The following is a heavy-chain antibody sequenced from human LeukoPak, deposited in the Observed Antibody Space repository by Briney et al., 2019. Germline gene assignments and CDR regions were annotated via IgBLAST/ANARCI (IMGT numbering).Heavy chain of an antibody. CDR3: ARPDEQQLVRDAFDI. CDR1: GFTFSSYS. V-gene: IGHV3-21*01. J-gene: IGHJ3*02. D-gene: IGHD6-13*01. CDR2: ISSSSSYI. Sequence: PGGSLRLSCAASGFTFSSYSMNWVRQAPGKGLEWVSSISSSSSYIYYADSVKGRFTISRDNAKNLLYLQMNSLRAEDTAVYYCARPDEQQLVRDAFDIWGQGTMVTVSS.